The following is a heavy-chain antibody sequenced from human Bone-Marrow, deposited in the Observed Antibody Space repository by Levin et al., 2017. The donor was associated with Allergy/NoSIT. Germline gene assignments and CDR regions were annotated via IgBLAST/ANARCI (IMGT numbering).Heavy chain of an antibody. D-gene: IGHD6-25*01. CDR2: ISSTSGYI. CDR3: ASRITATGGMDV. V-gene: IGHV3-21*01. CDR1: GITFKNRT. J-gene: IGHJ6*02. Sequence: PGESLKISCAGSGITFKNRTMTWVRQAPGKGLEWVSSISSTSGYIHYADSVKGRFTISRDNAKNSLYLQMNSLRAEDTAMYYCASRITATGGMDVWGQGTTVTVSS.